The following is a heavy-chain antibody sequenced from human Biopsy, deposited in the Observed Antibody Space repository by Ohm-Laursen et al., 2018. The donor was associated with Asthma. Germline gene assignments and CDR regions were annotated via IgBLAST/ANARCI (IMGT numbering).Heavy chain of an antibody. CDR1: GFTFHNYV. Sequence: SLRLSCTASGFTFHNYVMHWVRQAPGKGLEWVAVISNDGKNEYYGDSVKGRFTISRDKSKSTLYLQLSSLRAEDTAVHFCAREPIKATYFYGMDVWGQGTTVTVSS. J-gene: IGHJ6*02. CDR3: AREPIKATYFYGMDV. CDR2: ISNDGKNE. D-gene: IGHD3-9*01. V-gene: IGHV3-30*04.